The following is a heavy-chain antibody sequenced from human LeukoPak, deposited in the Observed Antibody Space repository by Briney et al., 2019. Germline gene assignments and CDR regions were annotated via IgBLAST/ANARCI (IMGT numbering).Heavy chain of an antibody. CDR1: GFTLSSYA. CDR2: ISDTGNT. V-gene: IGHV3-23*01. CDR3: AKAPVTTCRGAFCYPFDY. J-gene: IGHJ4*02. D-gene: IGHD2-15*01. Sequence: GGSLRLSCAASGFTLSSYAMSWVRQAPGKGLEWVSAISDTGNTYHADSVKGRFTISRDSSKNTLFLQMNRLRPEDAAVYYCAKAPVTTCRGAFCYPFDYWGLGTLVTVSS.